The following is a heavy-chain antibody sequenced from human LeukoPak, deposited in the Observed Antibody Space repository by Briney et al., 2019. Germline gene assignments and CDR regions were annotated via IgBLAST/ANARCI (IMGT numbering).Heavy chain of an antibody. CDR3: ARVAAEGGDIVVVPAAHYYYYGMDV. CDR2: IYSGGST. Sequence: GGSLRLSCAASGFTVSSNYMSWVRQAPGKGLEWVSVIYSGGSTYYADSVKGRFTISRDNSKNTLYLQMNSLRAEDTAVYYCARVAAEGGDIVVVPAAHYYYYGMDVWGQGTTVTVSS. J-gene: IGHJ6*02. D-gene: IGHD2-2*01. CDR1: GFTVSSNY. V-gene: IGHV3-66*01.